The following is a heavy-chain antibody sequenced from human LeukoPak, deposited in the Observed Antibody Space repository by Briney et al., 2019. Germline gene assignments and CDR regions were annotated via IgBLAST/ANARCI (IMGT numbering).Heavy chain of an antibody. CDR3: AKDGGAAVAGTIDF. J-gene: IGHJ4*02. Sequence: PGGSLRLSCAASGFTFSSCAMHWVRQAPGKGLEWVAVISSDGSHKFYGDPVKGRFTISRDNSKNTLYLQMDSLRAEDTALYCCAKDGGAAVAGTIDFWGQGTLVTVSS. CDR2: ISSDGSHK. CDR1: GFTFSSCA. V-gene: IGHV3-30*18. D-gene: IGHD6-19*01.